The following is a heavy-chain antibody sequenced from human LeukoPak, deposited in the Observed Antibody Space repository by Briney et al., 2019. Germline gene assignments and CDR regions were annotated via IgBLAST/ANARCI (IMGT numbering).Heavy chain of an antibody. Sequence: TGGSLRLSCAASGFTFSSYGMHWVRQAPGKGLEWVAVISYDGSNKYYADSVKGRFTISRDNSKNTLYLQMNSLRAEDTAVYYCAKLYGDYDPSDAFDIWGQGTMVTVSS. CDR2: ISYDGSNK. V-gene: IGHV3-30*18. CDR3: AKLYGDYDPSDAFDI. J-gene: IGHJ3*02. D-gene: IGHD4-17*01. CDR1: GFTFSSYG.